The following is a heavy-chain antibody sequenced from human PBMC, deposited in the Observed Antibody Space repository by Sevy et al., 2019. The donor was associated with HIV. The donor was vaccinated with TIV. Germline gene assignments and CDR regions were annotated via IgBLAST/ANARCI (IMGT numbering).Heavy chain of an antibody. V-gene: IGHV3-15*01. J-gene: IGHJ6*03. CDR2: IKSKTDGGTT. Sequence: GESLKISCAASGFTLSNAWMSWVRQAPGKGLEWVGRIKSKTDGGTTDYAAPVKGRFTISRDDSKNTLYLQMNSLKTEDTAVYYCEGKTLYYYMDVWGKGTTVTVSS. CDR1: GFTLSNAW. CDR3: EGKTLYYYMDV.